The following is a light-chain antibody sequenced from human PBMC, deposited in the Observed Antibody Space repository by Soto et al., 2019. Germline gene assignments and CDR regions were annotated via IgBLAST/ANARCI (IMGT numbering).Light chain of an antibody. J-gene: IGKJ3*01. CDR2: DTS. CDR3: QQRRNWVS. Sequence: LTQSPAILSLSPGERATLSCTASQSVDTYIAWYQQRPGQPPRLLIHDTSHRASGVPARFRGSGSGTDFTLTITSLAHEDFAVYFCQQRRNWVSFGPGTRL. CDR1: QSVDTY. V-gene: IGKV3-11*01.